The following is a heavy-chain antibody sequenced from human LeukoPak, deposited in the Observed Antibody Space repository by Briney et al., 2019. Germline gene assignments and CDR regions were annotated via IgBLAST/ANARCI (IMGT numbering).Heavy chain of an antibody. D-gene: IGHD3-22*01. CDR2: IWYDGSNK. Sequence: GRSLRLSCAASGFTFSSYGMHWVRQAPGKGLEWVAVIWYDGSNKYYADSVKGRFTISRDTSKSTLYLQLNSLRVEDTAIYYCAKGIDSTGYYPFDYWGQGTLVTVSS. CDR1: GFTFSSYG. CDR3: AKGIDSTGYYPFDY. J-gene: IGHJ4*02. V-gene: IGHV3-33*06.